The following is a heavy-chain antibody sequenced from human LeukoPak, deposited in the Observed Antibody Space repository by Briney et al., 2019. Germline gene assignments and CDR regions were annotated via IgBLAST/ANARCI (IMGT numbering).Heavy chain of an antibody. V-gene: IGHV4-59*08. CDR3: ARHESSHDAFDI. J-gene: IGHJ3*02. Sequence: TPSETLSLTCTVSGGSISSYYWSWIRQPPGKGLEWIGYIYYSGSTNYNPSLKSRVTISVDTSKNQFSLKLSSVTAADTAVYYCARHESSHDAFDIWGQGTMVTVSS. CDR2: IYYSGST. D-gene: IGHD6-19*01. CDR1: GGSISSYY.